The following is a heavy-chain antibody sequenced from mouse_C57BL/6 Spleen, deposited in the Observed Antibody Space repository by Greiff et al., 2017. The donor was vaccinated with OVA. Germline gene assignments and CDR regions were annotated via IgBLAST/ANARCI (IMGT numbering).Heavy chain of an antibody. CDR2: ISDGGSYT. CDR1: GFTFSSYA. V-gene: IGHV5-4*01. J-gene: IGHJ2*01. Sequence: EVQLVESGGGLVKPGGSLKLSCAASGFTFSSYAMSWVRQTPEKRLEWVATISDGGSYTYYPDNVKGRFTISRDNAKNNLYLQMSHLKSEDTAMYYCAREKDYASSYVDYWGQGTTLTVSS. D-gene: IGHD1-1*01. CDR3: AREKDYASSYVDY.